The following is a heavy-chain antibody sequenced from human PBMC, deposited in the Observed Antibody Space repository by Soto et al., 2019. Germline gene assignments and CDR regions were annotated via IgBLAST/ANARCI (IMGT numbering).Heavy chain of an antibody. CDR2: IYHSGST. J-gene: IGHJ6*02. D-gene: IGHD4-4*01. CDR1: GGSISSGGYS. Sequence: SETLSLTCTVSGGSISSGGYSWSWIRQPPGKGLEWIGYIYHSGSTYYNPSLKSRVTISVDRSKNQFSLKLSSVTAADTAVYYCARAWRGEQTTVTTSGPYYYYGMDVWGQGTTVTVSS. CDR3: ARAWRGEQTTVTTSGPYYYYGMDV. V-gene: IGHV4-30-2*01.